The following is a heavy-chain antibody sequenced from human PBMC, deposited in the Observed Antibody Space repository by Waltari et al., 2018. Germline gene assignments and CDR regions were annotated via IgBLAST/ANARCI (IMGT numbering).Heavy chain of an antibody. D-gene: IGHD2-2*01. CDR1: GGSFSGNY. Sequence: QVQLQQWGAGLLKPSETLSLTCAVYGGSFSGNYWRWIRQPPYKGLEWIGEINHSGSANYNPSLKSRVTISVDTSKNQFSLKLDSVTAADTAVYYCAARGDIIVVPAALDYWGQGTLVTVSS. V-gene: IGHV4-34*01. CDR2: INHSGSA. CDR3: AARGDIIVVPAALDY. J-gene: IGHJ4*02.